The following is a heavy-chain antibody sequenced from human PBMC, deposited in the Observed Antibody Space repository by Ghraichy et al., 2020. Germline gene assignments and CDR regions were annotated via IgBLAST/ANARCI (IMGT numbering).Heavy chain of an antibody. J-gene: IGHJ4*02. CDR3: ARGAYYDFDFWSGATFDY. V-gene: IGHV3-7*03. D-gene: IGHD3-3*01. CDR1: RFTFSNYW. Sequence: LSLTCAPSRFTFSNYWMSWVRQAPGKGLEWVASINQDGSEQYHVDSVEGRFTISRDNAKSSLYLQMNSLRAEDTAAYYCARGAYYDFDFWSGATFDYWGRGTLVTVSS. CDR2: INQDGSEQ.